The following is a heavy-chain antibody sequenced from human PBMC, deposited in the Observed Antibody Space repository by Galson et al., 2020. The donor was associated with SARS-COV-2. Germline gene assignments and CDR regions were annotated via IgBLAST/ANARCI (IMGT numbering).Heavy chain of an antibody. V-gene: IGHV4-59*01. CDR1: GGSISTYY. Sequence: SETLSLTCTVSGGSISTYYWSWIRQPPGKGLEWIGYIYFSGNTNYNPSLKSRVTISVDTSKNQFSLKLSSVTAADTAVYYCAALGYCSSATCFPSSDYYYYYMDVWGRGTTVTVSS. D-gene: IGHD2-2*01. CDR3: AALGYCSSATCFPSSDYYYYYMDV. CDR2: IYFSGNT. J-gene: IGHJ6*03.